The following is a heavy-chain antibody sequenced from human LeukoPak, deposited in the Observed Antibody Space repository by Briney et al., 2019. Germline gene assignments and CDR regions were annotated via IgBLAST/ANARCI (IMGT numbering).Heavy chain of an antibody. CDR2: ISRSGATI. J-gene: IGHJ4*02. V-gene: IGHV3-48*03. CDR3: SRDRGGGDIYFDY. Sequence: GGSLRLSCAASGFTFSSYGMNWVRQAPGKGPEWISYISRSGATIYYADSVKGRFTISRDNSKNSLYLQMSSLGAEDTAIYYCSRDRGGGDIYFDYWGQGTLVTVSS. CDR1: GFTFSSYG. D-gene: IGHD2-21*02.